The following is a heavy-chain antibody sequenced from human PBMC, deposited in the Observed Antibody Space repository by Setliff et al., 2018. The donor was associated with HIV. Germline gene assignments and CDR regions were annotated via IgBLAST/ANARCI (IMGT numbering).Heavy chain of an antibody. V-gene: IGHV1-69*13. CDR2: IIPIFGTA. D-gene: IGHD5-12*01. CDR1: GGTPSNYA. J-gene: IGHJ6*03. CDR3: AKGPLYSGYDLDYYCYYMDV. Sequence: SVKVSCKASGGTPSNYAISWVRQAPGQGLEWMGGIIPIFGTAKYAQKFQGRVTITADESTSTAYMELSSLRSEDTAVYYCAKGPLYSGYDLDYYCYYMDVWGKGTTVTVSS.